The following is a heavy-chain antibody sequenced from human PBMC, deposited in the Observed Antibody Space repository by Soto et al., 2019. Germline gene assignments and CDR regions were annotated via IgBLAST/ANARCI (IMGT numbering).Heavy chain of an antibody. Sequence: QITLKESGPPLVKPTQTLTLTCTFSGFSLSTTGVGVGWIRQPPGKALEWLALIYWDDDKRYSPSLKSSLTITKDTSKNQVVLTMTNMDPVDTATYYCGHRREGSSWIYFDYWGQGSLVTVSS. J-gene: IGHJ4*02. V-gene: IGHV2-5*02. CDR1: GFSLSTTGVG. CDR2: IYWDDDK. CDR3: GHRREGSSWIYFDY. D-gene: IGHD6-13*01.